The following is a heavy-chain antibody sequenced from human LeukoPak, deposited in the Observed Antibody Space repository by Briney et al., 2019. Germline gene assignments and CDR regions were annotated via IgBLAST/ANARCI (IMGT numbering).Heavy chain of an antibody. Sequence: ASVKVSRKASGYTFTGYYIHWVRQAPGQRLEWMGWINPDSGVTKYAQKFQGRVTMTRDTSISTAYMELSRLRSDDTAVYYCARDRRNYGWLSAFDIWGQGTMVTVSS. CDR2: INPDSGVT. V-gene: IGHV1-2*02. CDR3: ARDRRNYGWLSAFDI. CDR1: GYTFTGYY. J-gene: IGHJ3*02. D-gene: IGHD3-10*01.